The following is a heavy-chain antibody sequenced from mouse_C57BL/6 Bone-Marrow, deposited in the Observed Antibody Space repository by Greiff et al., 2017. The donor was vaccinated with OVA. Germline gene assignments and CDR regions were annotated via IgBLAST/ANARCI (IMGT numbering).Heavy chain of an antibody. CDR2: ISDGGSYT. J-gene: IGHJ4*01. Sequence: EVQRVESGGGLVKPGGSLKLSCAASGFTFSSYAMSWVRQTPEKRLEWVATISDGGSYTYYPDNVKGRFTISRDTAKNTLYLQMSNLKSEDTAMYYCARCVLYDMDYWGQGTSVTVSS. CDR1: GFTFSSYA. CDR3: ARCVLYDMDY. V-gene: IGHV5-4*01.